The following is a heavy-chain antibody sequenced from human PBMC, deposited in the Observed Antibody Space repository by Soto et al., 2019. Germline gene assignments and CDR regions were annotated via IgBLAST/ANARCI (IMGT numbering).Heavy chain of an antibody. V-gene: IGHV4-34*01. CDR3: ARFPYYYGSGSYYGGVY. CDR2: INHSGST. J-gene: IGHJ4*02. Sequence: QVQLQQWGAGLLKPSETLSLTCAVYGGSFSGYYWSWIRQPPGKGLEWIGEINHSGSTNYNPSLKSRVTISVDTSKNQFSLKLSSVTTADTALYYCARFPYYYGSGSYYGGVYWGQGTLVTVSS. CDR1: GGSFSGYY. D-gene: IGHD3-10*01.